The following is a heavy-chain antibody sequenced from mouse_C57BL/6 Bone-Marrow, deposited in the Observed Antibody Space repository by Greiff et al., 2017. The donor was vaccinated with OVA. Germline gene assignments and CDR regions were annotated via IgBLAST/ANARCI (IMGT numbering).Heavy chain of an antibody. CDR3: ARRMRLRDASFAY. CDR2: INPSTGGT. CDR1: GYSFTGYY. J-gene: IGHJ3*01. Sequence: VQLKQSGPELVKPGASVKISCKASGYSFTGYYMNWVKQSPEKSLEWIGEINPSTGGTTYNQKFKAKATLTVDKSSSTAYMQLKSLTSEDSAVYYCARRMRLRDASFAYWGQGTLVTVSA. V-gene: IGHV1-42*01. D-gene: IGHD2-4*01.